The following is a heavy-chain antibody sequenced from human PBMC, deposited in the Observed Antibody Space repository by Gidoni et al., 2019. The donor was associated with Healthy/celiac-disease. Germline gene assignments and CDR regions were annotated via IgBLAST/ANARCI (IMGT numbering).Heavy chain of an antibody. V-gene: IGHV3-23*01. D-gene: IGHD6-13*01. CDR3: AKNLASSSSYGVDY. Sequence: EAQLLESGGGLVQLGGSLSLSCAASGFTFSSHSMTWVRQAPGKGLEWVSSISGSGGNTYYADSVKGRLTISRNNSKNTLYLQMNSLRVEATAMCCCAKNLASSSSYGVDYWGQGTLVTVSS. CDR2: ISGSGGNT. CDR1: GFTFSSHS. J-gene: IGHJ4*02.